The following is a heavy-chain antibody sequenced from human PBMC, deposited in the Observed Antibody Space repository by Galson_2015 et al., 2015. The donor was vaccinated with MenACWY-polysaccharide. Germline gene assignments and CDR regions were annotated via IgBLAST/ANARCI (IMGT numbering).Heavy chain of an antibody. CDR2: IAWDDDK. CDR1: GFSLSTSGMC. J-gene: IGHJ6*02. D-gene: IGHD2-2*01. CDR3: ARIRVVRGSGYYYGLDV. V-gene: IGHV2-70*01. Sequence: PALVKPTQALTLTCSFSGFSLSTSGMCVSWIRQPPGKALEWLALIAWDDDKYYSTSLETRLTISKDTSKNQVVLTMTNMDSVDTATYYCARIRVVRGSGYYYGLDVWGQGTTVIVSS.